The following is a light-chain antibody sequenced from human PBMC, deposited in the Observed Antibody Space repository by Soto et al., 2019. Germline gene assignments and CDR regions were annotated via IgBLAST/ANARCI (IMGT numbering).Light chain of an antibody. CDR2: DVS. J-gene: IGLJ1*01. V-gene: IGLV2-18*02. CDR1: SSDVGSYNR. CDR3: SSYTSSSTYV. Sequence: QSALTQPPSVSGSPGQSVTISCTGTSSDVGSYNRVSWYQQPPGTAPKVMIYDVSNRPSGVPDRFSGSKSGNTASLTISGLQAADESDYYCSSYTSSSTYVFGTGTKLTVL.